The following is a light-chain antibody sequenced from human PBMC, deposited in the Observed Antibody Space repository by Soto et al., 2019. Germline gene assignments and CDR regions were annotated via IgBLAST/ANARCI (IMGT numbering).Light chain of an antibody. CDR3: QQYASPPRT. CDR1: HRVSGNS. CDR2: GAS. V-gene: IGKV3-20*01. Sequence: EIVLTLYPGTLSFSQGDRSTLSCRASHRVSGNSLAWYQQKPGQAPRLLIYGASSRATGIPDRFSGSGSGTDFTLTISRLEPEDFTVYYCQQYASPPRTFGQGSIVDIK. J-gene: IGKJ1*01.